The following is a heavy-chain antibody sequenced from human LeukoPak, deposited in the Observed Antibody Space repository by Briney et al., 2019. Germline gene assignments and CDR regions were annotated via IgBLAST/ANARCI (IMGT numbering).Heavy chain of an antibody. Sequence: PGGSLRLSCAASGFTFSSDAMHWVRQAPGKGLEYVSAISSNGGTTHYGNSVEGRFTISRDNSKNTLCVQMNSLRAEDTALYYCARSRDAYNLGAFDVWGQGTMVTVSS. V-gene: IGHV3-64*01. J-gene: IGHJ3*01. CDR1: GFTFSSDA. CDR3: ARSRDAYNLGAFDV. CDR2: ISSNGGTT. D-gene: IGHD5-24*01.